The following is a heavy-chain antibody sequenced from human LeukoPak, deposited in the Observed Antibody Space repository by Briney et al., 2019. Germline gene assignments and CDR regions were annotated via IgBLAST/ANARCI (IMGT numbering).Heavy chain of an antibody. Sequence: SETLSLTCTVSGGSISSYYWSWIRQPPGKGLEWIGYIYYSGSTNYNPSLKSRVTISVDTSKNQFSLKLSSVTAADMAVYYCARLSADEYYYYYMDVWGKGTTVTVSS. V-gene: IGHV4-59*08. CDR1: GGSISSYY. CDR2: IYYSGST. J-gene: IGHJ6*03. D-gene: IGHD6-13*01. CDR3: ARLSADEYYYYYMDV.